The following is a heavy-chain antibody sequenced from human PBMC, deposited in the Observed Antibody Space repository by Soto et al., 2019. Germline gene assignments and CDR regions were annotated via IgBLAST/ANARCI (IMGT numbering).Heavy chain of an antibody. CDR2: ISNDIVTT. CDR3: AKGNSAYYYES. J-gene: IGHJ5*02. V-gene: IGHV3-23*01. D-gene: IGHD3-22*01. CDR1: GFTFSRYA. Sequence: HPGGSLRLSCAASGFTFSRYAMSWVRQAPGKGLDWVSTISNDIVTTYYADSVKGRFTISRDNSKNTLYLQMNSLRAEDTAVFYCAKGNSAYYYESWGQGTLVTVSS.